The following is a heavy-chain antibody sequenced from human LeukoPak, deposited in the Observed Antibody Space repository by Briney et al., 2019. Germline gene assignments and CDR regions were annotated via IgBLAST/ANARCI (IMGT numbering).Heavy chain of an antibody. D-gene: IGHD2-21*02. Sequence: GRSLRLSCAASGFTFSTYVIHWVRQAPGKGLEWVSVINSGGSTYHADSVKGRFTISRDNSKNTLYLQINSLRVEDTAVYYCARGGPGGDCCDYWGQGTLVTVSS. CDR1: GFTFSTYV. V-gene: IGHV3-NL1*01. J-gene: IGHJ4*02. CDR2: INSGGST. CDR3: ARGGPGGDCCDY.